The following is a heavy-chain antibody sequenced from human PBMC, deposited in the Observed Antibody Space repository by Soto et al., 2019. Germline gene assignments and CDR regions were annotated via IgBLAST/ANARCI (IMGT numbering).Heavy chain of an antibody. D-gene: IGHD2-15*01. J-gene: IGHJ4*02. Sequence: GGSLRLSCAASGFTFVSAWMNWVRQAPGKGLEWVGHVKNGGTTDYAAPVKGRFTISRDDSQNMVYLQMSRLKTEDTAVYYCAADTPGFGQGEFDYWGQGTLVTVSS. CDR3: AADTPGFGQGEFDY. V-gene: IGHV3-15*01. CDR1: GFTFVSAW. CDR2: VKNGGTT.